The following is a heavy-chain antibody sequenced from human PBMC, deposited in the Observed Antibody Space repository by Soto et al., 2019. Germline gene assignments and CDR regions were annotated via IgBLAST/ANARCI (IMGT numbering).Heavy chain of an antibody. CDR1: GFTFSSYG. CDR2: IWYDGSNK. Sequence: QPGGSLRLSCAASGFTFSSYGMHWVRQAPGKGLEWVAVIWYDGSNKYYADSVKGRFAISRDNSKNTLYLQMNSLRAEDTAVYYCAREGLEWLPLDYWGQGALVTVSS. D-gene: IGHD5-12*01. CDR3: AREGLEWLPLDY. J-gene: IGHJ4*02. V-gene: IGHV3-33*01.